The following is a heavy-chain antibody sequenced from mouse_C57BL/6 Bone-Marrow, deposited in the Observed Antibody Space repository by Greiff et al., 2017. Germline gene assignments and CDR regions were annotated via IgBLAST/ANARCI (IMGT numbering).Heavy chain of an antibody. Sequence: QVHVKQPGAELVKPGASVKMSCKASGYTFTSYWITWVKQRPGQGLEWIGDIYPGSGSTNYNEKFKSKATLTVDTSSSTAYMQLSSLTSEDSAVYYCARSGRLRRRFAYWGQGTLVTVSA. V-gene: IGHV1-55*01. CDR3: ARSGRLRRRFAY. J-gene: IGHJ3*01. CDR2: IYPGSGST. D-gene: IGHD2-4*01. CDR1: GYTFTSYW.